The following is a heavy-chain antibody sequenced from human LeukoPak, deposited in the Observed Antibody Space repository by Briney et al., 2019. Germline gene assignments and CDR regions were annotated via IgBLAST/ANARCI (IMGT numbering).Heavy chain of an antibody. Sequence: SETLSLTCAVSGASVSGNYWSWIRQSPERGLEWIGHLLDDGVTDYNPSLKSRVTISVDTSKNQFSLKLSSVTAADTAVYYCARITEYSGSYFPAFDIWGQGTMVTVSS. CDR3: ARITEYSGSYFPAFDI. CDR1: GASVSGNY. D-gene: IGHD1-26*01. V-gene: IGHV4-59*02. J-gene: IGHJ3*02. CDR2: LLDDGVT.